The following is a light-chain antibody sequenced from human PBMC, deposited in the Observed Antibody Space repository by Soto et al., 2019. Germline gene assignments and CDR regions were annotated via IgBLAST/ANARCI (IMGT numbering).Light chain of an antibody. CDR1: QSVSSSY. CDR3: QQYGNSPIT. J-gene: IGKJ5*01. V-gene: IGKV3-20*01. CDR2: GAS. Sequence: DIVMTQSPDSLAVSLGERATLSCRASQSVSSSYLAWYQQKPGQAPRLLIYGASSRATGIPDRVSGSGSGTDVTLTISRLETEDFAVYYCQQYGNSPITFGQGTRLEI.